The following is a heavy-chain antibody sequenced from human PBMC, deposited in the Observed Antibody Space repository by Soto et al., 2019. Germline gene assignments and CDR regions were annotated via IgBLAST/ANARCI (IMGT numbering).Heavy chain of an antibody. J-gene: IGHJ4*02. Sequence: ASVKVSCKASGYTFTSYDINWVRQATGQGLEWMGWMNPNSGNTGYAQKFQGRVTMTRNTSISTAYMELSSLRSEDTAVYYCARTFAPGIAAAVSYWGQGTLVTVSS. V-gene: IGHV1-8*01. CDR1: GYTFTSYD. CDR3: ARTFAPGIAAAVSY. D-gene: IGHD6-13*01. CDR2: MNPNSGNT.